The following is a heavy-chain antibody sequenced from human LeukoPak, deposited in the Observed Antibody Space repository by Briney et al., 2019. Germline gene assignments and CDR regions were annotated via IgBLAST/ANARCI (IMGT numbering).Heavy chain of an antibody. CDR3: ATDLRCSCASCDGPHWFDP. CDR2: FDPEYGET. CDR1: GYTLTELS. J-gene: IGHJ5*02. V-gene: IGHV1-24*01. Sequence: ASVKVSCKVSGYTLTELSMHWVRQAPGKGLEWMGGFDPEYGETSYAQKFQGRVTMTEDTSADTAYMELSSLRPEDTAVYYCATDLRCSCASCDGPHWFDPWGQGTLVTVSS. D-gene: IGHD2-2*01.